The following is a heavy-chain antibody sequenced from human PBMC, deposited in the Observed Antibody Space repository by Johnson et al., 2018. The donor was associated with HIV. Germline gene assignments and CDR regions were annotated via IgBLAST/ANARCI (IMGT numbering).Heavy chain of an antibody. D-gene: IGHD3-16*01. J-gene: IGHJ3*02. V-gene: IGHV3-30-3*01. CDR3: AKVMTASSVNSFGGVIDASDI. CDR2: ISYDGSNK. Sequence: QVQLVESGGVVVQPGGSLRLSCAASGFTFSSYAMSWVRQAPGKGLQWVAVISYDGSNKYYADSVKGRFTISRDNSKNTLHLQMNSLRAADTAVYYCAKVMTASSVNSFGGVIDASDIWGQGTMVTVSS. CDR1: GFTFSSYA.